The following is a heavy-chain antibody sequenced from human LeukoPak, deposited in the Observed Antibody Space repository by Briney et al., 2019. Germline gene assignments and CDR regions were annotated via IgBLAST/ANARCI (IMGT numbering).Heavy chain of an antibody. CDR2: ISYDGSNK. CDR1: RFTFSSYG. CDR3: AKDHRGSSWYPNFDY. Sequence: GGSLRLSCAASRFTFSSYGMHWVRQAPGKGLEWVAVISYDGSNKYYADSVKGRFTISRDNSKNTLCLQMNSLRAEDTAVYYCAKDHRGSSWYPNFDYCGQGTLVTVSS. D-gene: IGHD6-13*01. V-gene: IGHV3-30*18. J-gene: IGHJ4*02.